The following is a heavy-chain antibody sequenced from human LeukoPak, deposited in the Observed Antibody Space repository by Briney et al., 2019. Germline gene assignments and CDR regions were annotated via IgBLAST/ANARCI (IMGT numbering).Heavy chain of an antibody. CDR2: INHSGST. Sequence: SETLSLTCAVYGGSFSGYYWSGIRQPPGKGLEWIGEINHSGSTNYNPSPKSRVTISVDTSKKQFSLKLRCVTAADTAVYYCARGINYYDSSGLRRTIPHFDYWGQGTLVTVSS. CDR3: ARGINYYDSSGLRRTIPHFDY. V-gene: IGHV4-34*01. D-gene: IGHD3-22*01. CDR1: GGSFSGYY. J-gene: IGHJ4*02.